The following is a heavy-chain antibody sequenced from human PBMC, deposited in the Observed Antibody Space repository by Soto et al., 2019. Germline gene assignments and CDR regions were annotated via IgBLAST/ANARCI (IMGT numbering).Heavy chain of an antibody. CDR2: ISSSSSYI. CDR3: ARGAHYYGSVLIDY. J-gene: IGHJ4*02. Sequence: GGSLRLSCAASGFTFSSYSMNWVRQAPGKGLEWVSSISSSSSYIYYADSVKGRFTISRDNAKNSLYLQMNSLRAEDTAVYYCARGAHYYGSVLIDYWGQGTLVTVSS. V-gene: IGHV3-21*01. D-gene: IGHD3-10*01. CDR1: GFTFSSYS.